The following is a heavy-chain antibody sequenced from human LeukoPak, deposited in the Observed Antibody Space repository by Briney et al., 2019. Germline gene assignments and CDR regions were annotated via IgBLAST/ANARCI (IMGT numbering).Heavy chain of an antibody. V-gene: IGHV3-7*01. CDR2: INREGNEK. Sequence: GGSLRLSCATFGFAFSDYWMTWVRQVPGKGLKWLANINREGNEKYYVDSVKGRFTISRDNAKNSVDLQMDSLRVEDTAVYYCARVGTWELQRVFDFWGQGTLVTVSS. CDR3: ARVGTWELQRVFDF. J-gene: IGHJ4*02. CDR1: GFAFSDYW. D-gene: IGHD1-26*01.